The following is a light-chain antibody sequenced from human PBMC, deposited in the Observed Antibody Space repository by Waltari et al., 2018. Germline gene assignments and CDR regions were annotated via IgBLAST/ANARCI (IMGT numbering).Light chain of an antibody. CDR1: PTVRSF. J-gene: IGKJ2*01. Sequence: EIVLTQSPATLSLSPGECATLSCRASPTVRSFFAWYQQKPGQAPRLLIFDASCRAPGIPAKFRGRGSGKAFTLTVRKLAPEDFAVYDGRPRSNWPDTLGQGTRVEIK. CDR3: RPRSNWPDT. V-gene: IGKV3-11*01. CDR2: DAS.